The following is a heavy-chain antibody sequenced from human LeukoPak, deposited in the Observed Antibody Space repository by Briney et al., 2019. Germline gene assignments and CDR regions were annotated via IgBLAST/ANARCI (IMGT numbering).Heavy chain of an antibody. CDR1: GITFSRYG. CDR2: ITSDGSKK. D-gene: IGHD3-10*01. J-gene: IGHJ3*02. CDR3: ARTSLHYFGSGSYSLDVFDI. V-gene: IGHV3-30*03. Sequence: GGSLRLSCAASGITFSRYGMHWVRQAPGKGLGWVAAITSDGSKKYYADSVKGRFPISRDNSMNTLYLQMNSLRADDTAVYFCARTSLHYFGSGSYSLDVFDIWGQGTMVTVSS.